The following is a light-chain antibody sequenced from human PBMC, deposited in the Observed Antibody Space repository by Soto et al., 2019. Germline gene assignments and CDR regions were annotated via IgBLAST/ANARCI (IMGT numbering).Light chain of an antibody. CDR1: QSVNRY. CDR2: GAF. V-gene: IGKV3-15*01. CDR3: QQYNNSPSWT. Sequence: APATLSFSPGQRSTLSCSASQSVNRYLVWYQQKPGQAPRLLIFGAFIRASGIPARFSGSGSGTDFTLTITSLQSEDFAIYYCQQYNNSPSWTFGQGTNVDIK. J-gene: IGKJ1*01.